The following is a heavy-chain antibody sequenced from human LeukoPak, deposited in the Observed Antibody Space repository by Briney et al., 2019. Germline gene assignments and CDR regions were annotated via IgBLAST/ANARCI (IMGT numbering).Heavy chain of an antibody. D-gene: IGHD2-2*01. CDR1: GFTFSSYA. V-gene: IGHV3-30-3*01. J-gene: IGHJ4*02. Sequence: PGRSLRLSCAASGFTFSSYAMHWVRQAPGKGLEWVAVISYDGSNKYYADSVKGRFTISRDNSKNTLYLQMNSLRAEDTAVYYCAKDDRAMRDIVVVPAAGFDYWGQGTLVTVSS. CDR2: ISYDGSNK. CDR3: AKDDRAMRDIVVVPAAGFDY.